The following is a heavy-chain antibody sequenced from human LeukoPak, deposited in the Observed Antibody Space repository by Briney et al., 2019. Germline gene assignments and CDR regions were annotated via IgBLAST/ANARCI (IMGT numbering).Heavy chain of an antibody. CDR1: GFTFSSYG. Sequence: GGSLRLSCAASGFTFSSYGMHWVRQAPGKGLEWVVVISYDGSNKYYADSVKGRFTISRDNSKNTLYLQMNSLRAEDTAVYYCAKSNGGNDAFDIWGQGTMVTVSS. CDR3: AKSNGGNDAFDI. D-gene: IGHD1-26*01. CDR2: ISYDGSNK. J-gene: IGHJ3*02. V-gene: IGHV3-30*18.